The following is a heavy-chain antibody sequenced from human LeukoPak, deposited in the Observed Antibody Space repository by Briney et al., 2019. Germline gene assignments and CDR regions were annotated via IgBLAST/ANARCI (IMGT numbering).Heavy chain of an antibody. CDR1: DGSISSYY. Sequence: PSETLSLTCTVSDGSISSYYWSWIRQPPGKGLEWIGYIYYSGSTNYNPSLKSRVTISVDTSKNQFSLKLSSVTAADTAVYYCARLLRGYSGYVPYWYFDLWGRGTLVTVSS. J-gene: IGHJ2*01. CDR3: ARLLRGYSGYVPYWYFDL. D-gene: IGHD5-12*01. V-gene: IGHV4-59*08. CDR2: IYYSGST.